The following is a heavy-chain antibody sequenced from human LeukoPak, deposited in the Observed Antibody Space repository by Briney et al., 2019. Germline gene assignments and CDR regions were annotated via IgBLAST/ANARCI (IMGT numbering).Heavy chain of an antibody. CDR3: AREDAAMVPPYFDY. D-gene: IGHD5-18*01. J-gene: IGHJ4*02. Sequence: PGGSLRLSCAASGFIFRSYGMHWVRQAPGSGLEWVAFIRYDGNNEDYVDSVKGRFTISRDNAKNSLYLQMSSLRAEDTALYYCAREDAAMVPPYFDYRGQGTLVTVSS. V-gene: IGHV3-30*02. CDR1: GFIFRSYG. CDR2: IRYDGNNE.